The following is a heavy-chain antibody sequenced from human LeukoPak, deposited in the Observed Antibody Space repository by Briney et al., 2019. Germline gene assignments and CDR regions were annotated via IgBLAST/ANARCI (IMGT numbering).Heavy chain of an antibody. CDR3: ARGGIQLWLRFFGWFDP. V-gene: IGHV4-34*01. CDR2: INHSGST. Sequence: SGTLSLTCAVYGGSFSGYYWSWIRQPPGKGLEWIGEINHSGSTNYNPSLKSRVTISVDTSKNQSSLKLSSVTAADTAVYYCARGGIQLWLRFFGWFDPWGQGTLVTVSS. J-gene: IGHJ5*02. D-gene: IGHD5-18*01. CDR1: GGSFSGYY.